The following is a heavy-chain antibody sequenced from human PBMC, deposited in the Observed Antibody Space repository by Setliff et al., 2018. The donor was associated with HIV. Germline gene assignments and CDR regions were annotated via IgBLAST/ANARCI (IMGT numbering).Heavy chain of an antibody. CDR2: IYPGYSDT. CDR3: ARQPTDTSGYNNWFDS. D-gene: IGHD3-3*01. Sequence: PGESLTISCRGSGYTFTNYWIGWVRQMPGRGLEWMGIIYPGYSDTRYSPSFEGQVTMSADKSINTAYLQWNSLKASDTAMYYCARQPTDTSGYNNWFDSWGQGTLVTVSS. V-gene: IGHV5-51*01. J-gene: IGHJ5*01. CDR1: GYTFTNYW.